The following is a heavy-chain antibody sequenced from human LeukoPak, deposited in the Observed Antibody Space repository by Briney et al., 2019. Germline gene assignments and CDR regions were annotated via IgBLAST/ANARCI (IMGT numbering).Heavy chain of an antibody. D-gene: IGHD2-2*01. CDR3: ARGPPCSSTSCYVTGAFDF. Sequence: GGSLRLSCAASGFTFSDYYMSWIRQAPGKGLEWVSYISSSGSTIYYADSLKGRFTISRDNAKNSLFLQVNSLRDEDTAVYYCARGPPCSSTSCYVTGAFDFWGQGTMVTVSS. CDR2: ISSSGSTI. V-gene: IGHV3-11*04. J-gene: IGHJ3*01. CDR1: GFTFSDYY.